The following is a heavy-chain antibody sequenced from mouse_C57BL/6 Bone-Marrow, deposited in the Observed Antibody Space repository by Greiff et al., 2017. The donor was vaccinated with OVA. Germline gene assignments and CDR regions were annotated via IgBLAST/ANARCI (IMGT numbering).Heavy chain of an antibody. CDR3: ARPFYYYGSSPFDY. V-gene: IGHV1-69*01. CDR2: IDPSDSYT. Sequence: QVQLKQPGAELVRPGSSVKLSCKASGYTFTSYWMHWVKQRPGQGLEWIGEIDPSDSYTNYNQKFKGKSTLTVDKSSSTAYMQLSSLTSEDSAVYYCARPFYYYGSSPFDYWGQGTTLTVSS. CDR1: GYTFTSYW. D-gene: IGHD1-1*01. J-gene: IGHJ2*01.